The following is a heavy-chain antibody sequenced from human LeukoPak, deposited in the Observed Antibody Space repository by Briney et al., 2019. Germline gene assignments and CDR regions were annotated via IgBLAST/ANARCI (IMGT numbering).Heavy chain of an antibody. Sequence: GGSLRLSCATSGFTFSTYSMNWVRQAPGKGLGWVSYITSSSSTIYYADSVKGRFTISRDNAKSSLYLQMNSLRAEDTAVYYCARTYCSNGVCTRKAFDIWGQGTMVTVSS. D-gene: IGHD2-8*01. CDR1: GFTFSTYS. J-gene: IGHJ3*02. V-gene: IGHV3-48*01. CDR3: ARTYCSNGVCTRKAFDI. CDR2: ITSSSSTI.